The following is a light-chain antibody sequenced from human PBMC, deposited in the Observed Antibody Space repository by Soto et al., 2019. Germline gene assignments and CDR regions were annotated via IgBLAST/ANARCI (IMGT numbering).Light chain of an antibody. CDR1: QSVSGSY. J-gene: IGKJ2*01. Sequence: EIVLTQSPGTLSLPPGERATLSCRASQSVSGSYLAWYQQKPGQAPRLLIYGASSRATGIPDRFSGSGSGTDFTLTISRLEPEDFAVYHCQQYGRSPYTFGQGTKLEIK. CDR2: GAS. CDR3: QQYGRSPYT. V-gene: IGKV3-20*01.